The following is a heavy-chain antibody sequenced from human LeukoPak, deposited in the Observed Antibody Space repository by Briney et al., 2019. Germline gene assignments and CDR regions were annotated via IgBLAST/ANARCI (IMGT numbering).Heavy chain of an antibody. CDR2: IYYSGST. J-gene: IGHJ4*02. V-gene: IGHV4-39*07. Sequence: PSETLSLTCSVSGGSISGSSYYWGWIRQPPGKGLEWIGSIYYSGSTYYNPSLKSRVTMSADTSKNQFSLKLSSVTAADTAVYYCARDSRYCSGGSCPETFDYWGQGTLVTVSS. CDR1: GGSISGSSYY. D-gene: IGHD2-15*01. CDR3: ARDSRYCSGGSCPETFDY.